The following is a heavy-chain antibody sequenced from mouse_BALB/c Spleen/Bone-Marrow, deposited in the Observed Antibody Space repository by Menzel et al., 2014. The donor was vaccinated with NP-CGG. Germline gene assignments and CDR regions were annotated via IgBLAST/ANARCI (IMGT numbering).Heavy chain of an antibody. J-gene: IGHJ4*01. CDR1: GYSFTGYT. D-gene: IGHD1-1*01. CDR2: INPCNGGT. CDR3: ARWDYYGYAMDY. Sequence: EVKLMESGPELVKPGASMKISCKASGYSFTGYTMNWVKQSHGKNLEWIGLINPCNGGTSYNQKFMGKATLTVDKSSSTAYMELLSLTSEDSAVYYCARWDYYGYAMDYWGQGTSVTVSS. V-gene: IGHV1-18*01.